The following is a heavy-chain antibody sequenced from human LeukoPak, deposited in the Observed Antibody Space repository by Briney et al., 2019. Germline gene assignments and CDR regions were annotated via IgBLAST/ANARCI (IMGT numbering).Heavy chain of an antibody. V-gene: IGHV1-2*02. D-gene: IGHD3-10*01. CDR1: GYTFTGYY. CDR3: ARDLGTYYYDFDY. Sequence: ASVKVSRKASGYTFTGYYMHWVRQASGQGLEWMGWINPNSGGTNYAQKFQGRVTMTRDTSISTAYMELSRLRSDDTAVYYCARDLGTYYYDFDYWGQGTLVTVSS. J-gene: IGHJ4*02. CDR2: INPNSGGT.